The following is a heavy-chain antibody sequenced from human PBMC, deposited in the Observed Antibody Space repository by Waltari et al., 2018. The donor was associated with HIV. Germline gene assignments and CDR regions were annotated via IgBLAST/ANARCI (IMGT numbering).Heavy chain of an antibody. D-gene: IGHD3-9*01. CDR3: AKDRQKIGYYDILTGYLDY. J-gene: IGHJ4*02. CDR2: ISYDGSNK. CDR1: GFTFSSYG. V-gene: IGHV3-30*18. Sequence: QVQLVKSGGGVVQPRRSPRLSCAASGFTFSSYGMHWVRQAPGKGLEWVAVISYDGSNKYYADSVKGRFTISRDNSKNTLYLQMNSLRAEDTAVYYCAKDRQKIGYYDILTGYLDYWGQGTLVTVSS.